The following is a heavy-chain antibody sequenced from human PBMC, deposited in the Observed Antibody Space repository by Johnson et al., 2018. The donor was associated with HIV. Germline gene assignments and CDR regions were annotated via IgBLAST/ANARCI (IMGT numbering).Heavy chain of an antibody. J-gene: IGHJ3*02. D-gene: IGHD6-13*01. CDR3: ASITTIAAAGRGAFDI. Sequence: QVQLVESGGGLVKPGGSLRLSCAAFGFTFFDYYMSWIRQAPGKGLEWVSFISSSGSTIYYADSVKGRFIISRDNAKNSLYLQMNSLRAEDTAVYYCASITTIAAAGRGAFDIWGQGTMVTVSS. V-gene: IGHV3-11*04. CDR2: ISSSGSTI. CDR1: GFTFFDYY.